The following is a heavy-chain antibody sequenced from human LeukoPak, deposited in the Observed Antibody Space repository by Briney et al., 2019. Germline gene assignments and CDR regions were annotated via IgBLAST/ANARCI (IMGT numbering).Heavy chain of an antibody. CDR3: ARVIKAAAAGPTYYYYGMDV. CDR2: IYYSGST. Sequence: SETLSLTCTVSGGSISSYYWSWIRQPPGKGLEWIGYIYYSGSTNYNPSLMSRVTISVDTSKNQFSLKLSSVTAADTAVYYCARVIKAAAAGPTYYYYGMDVWGQGTTVTVSS. V-gene: IGHV4-59*01. CDR1: GGSISSYY. D-gene: IGHD6-13*01. J-gene: IGHJ6*02.